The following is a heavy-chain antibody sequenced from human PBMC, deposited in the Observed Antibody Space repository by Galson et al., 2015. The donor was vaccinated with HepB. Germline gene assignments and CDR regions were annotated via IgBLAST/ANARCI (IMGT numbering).Heavy chain of an antibody. CDR1: GGTFSSYT. CDR2: IIPILGIA. V-gene: IGHV1-69*04. Sequence: SVKVSCKASGGTFSSYTISWVRRAPGQGLEWMGRIIPILGIANYAQKFQGRVTITADKSTSTAYMELRSLRSDDTAVYYCAREDLVATLRVFDYWGQGTLVTVSS. D-gene: IGHD5-12*01. CDR3: AREDLVATLRVFDY. J-gene: IGHJ4*02.